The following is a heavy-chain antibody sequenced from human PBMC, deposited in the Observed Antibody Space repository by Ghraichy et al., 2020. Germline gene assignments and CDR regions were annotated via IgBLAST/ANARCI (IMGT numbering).Heavy chain of an antibody. CDR3: ARDEAGYSSN. D-gene: IGHD6-13*01. CDR1: GFSFSSYA. Sequence: GGSLRLSCAASGFSFSSYAMHWVRQAPGKGLEHVSSITSNGGSTYYADSVKDRFIISRDNHKNMLYLQMGSLKGEDMAVYYCARDEAGYSSNWGQGTLAT. V-gene: IGHV3-64*02. J-gene: IGHJ1*01. CDR2: ITSNGGST.